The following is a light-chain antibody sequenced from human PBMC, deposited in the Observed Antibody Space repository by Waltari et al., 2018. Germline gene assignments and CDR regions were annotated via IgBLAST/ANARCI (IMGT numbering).Light chain of an antibody. CDR2: GAS. J-gene: IGKJ1*01. V-gene: IGKV3-20*01. CDR3: QHYVSLPVT. Sequence: EIVLTQSPGTLSLSPGERATLSCRARQSVSRALAWYQQNPGQAPRLLIYGASNRATGIPGRFGGSGSGTDFSLIISRLEPEDFAVYYCQHYVSLPVTFGQGTKVEIK. CDR1: QSVSRA.